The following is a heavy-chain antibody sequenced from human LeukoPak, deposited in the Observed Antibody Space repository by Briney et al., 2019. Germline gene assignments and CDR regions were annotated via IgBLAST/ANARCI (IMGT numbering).Heavy chain of an antibody. D-gene: IGHD6-13*01. V-gene: IGHV4-31*03. J-gene: IGHJ4*02. CDR3: AGGLAAAPLDY. Sequence: TPSLTRTVSGGSISSGGYYLRWTRQHPGKGLEWIGCIYDSGSSYYNPSLKSRVTISVDTSKDHLSLRLSSVTAADTALYYCAGGLAAAPLDYWGQGTLVTVSS. CDR1: GGSISSGGYY. CDR2: IYDSGSS.